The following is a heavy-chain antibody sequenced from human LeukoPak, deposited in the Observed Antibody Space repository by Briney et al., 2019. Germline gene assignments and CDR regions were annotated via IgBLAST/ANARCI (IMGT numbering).Heavy chain of an antibody. CDR3: ARGIAVAGSLDY. V-gene: IGHV3-20*04. J-gene: IGHJ4*02. Sequence: GGSLRLSCAASGFTFDDYGMSWVRQAPGKGLEWVSGINWNGGSTGYADSVKGRFTISRDNSKNTLYLQMNSLRAEDTAVYYCARGIAVAGSLDYWGQGTLVTVSS. D-gene: IGHD6-19*01. CDR1: GFTFDDYG. CDR2: INWNGGST.